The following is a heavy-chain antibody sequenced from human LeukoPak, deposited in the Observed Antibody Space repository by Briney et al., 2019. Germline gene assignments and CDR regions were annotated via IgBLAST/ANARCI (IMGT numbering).Heavy chain of an antibody. V-gene: IGHV1-18*01. J-gene: IGHJ4*02. CDR3: ASAYCSSTSCYNLLD. D-gene: IGHD2-2*01. CDR1: GYTFTSYG. Sequence: ASVKVSCKASGYTFTSYGISWVRQAPGQGLEWMGWISAYNGNTNYAQKLQGRVTMTTDTSTSTAYMELRSLRYDDTAVYYCASAYCSSTSCYNLLDWGQGTLVTVSS. CDR2: ISAYNGNT.